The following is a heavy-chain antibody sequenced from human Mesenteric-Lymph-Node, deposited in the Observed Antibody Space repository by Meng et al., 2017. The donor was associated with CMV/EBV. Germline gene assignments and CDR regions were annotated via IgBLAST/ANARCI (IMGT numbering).Heavy chain of an antibody. Sequence: GESLVPSCASPGFTLSRYRMNWVRQAPGKGLEGISYISSGSGTISYADSVQGRFAISRDNAKNSLYLQLNRLRVEDTAVYYCASGGDWYCCTISCHGADYWGQGALVTVSS. CDR3: ASGGDWYCCTISCHGADY. CDR1: GFTLSRYR. CDR2: ISSGSGTI. J-gene: IGHJ4*02. D-gene: IGHD2-21*01. V-gene: IGHV3-48*04.